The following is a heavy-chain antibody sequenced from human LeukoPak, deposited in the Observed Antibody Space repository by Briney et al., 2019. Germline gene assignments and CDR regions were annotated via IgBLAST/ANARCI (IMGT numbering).Heavy chain of an antibody. Sequence: GESLKISCKGSGYSFNSYWIGWVRQLPGKGLEWMGIIYPGDSDTRYSPSFQGQVTISADKSINTAYLQWSSLKASDTAMYYCARPLSLDSSGRYYFDYWGQGTLVTVSS. D-gene: IGHD3-22*01. CDR2: IYPGDSDT. CDR3: ARPLSLDSSGRYYFDY. V-gene: IGHV5-51*01. CDR1: GYSFNSYW. J-gene: IGHJ4*02.